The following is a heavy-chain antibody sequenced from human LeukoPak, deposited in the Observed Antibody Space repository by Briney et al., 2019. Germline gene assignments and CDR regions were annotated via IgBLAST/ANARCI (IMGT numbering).Heavy chain of an antibody. CDR1: GFTFSSYS. D-gene: IGHD2-2*03. J-gene: IGHJ3*02. Sequence: GGSLRLSCAASGFTFSSYSMNWVRQAPGKGLEWVSSISSSSSYIYYADSVKGRFTISRDNAKNTLYLQMNSLRAEDTAVYYCARRLGSWDDAFDIWGQGTMVTVSS. V-gene: IGHV3-21*01. CDR3: ARRLGSWDDAFDI. CDR2: ISSSSSYI.